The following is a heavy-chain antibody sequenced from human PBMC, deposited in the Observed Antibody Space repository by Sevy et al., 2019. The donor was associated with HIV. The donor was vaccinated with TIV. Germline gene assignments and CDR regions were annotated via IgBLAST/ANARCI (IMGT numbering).Heavy chain of an antibody. J-gene: IGHJ4*02. CDR3: AREGCTVPHDY. CDR2: FGFGGSTI. D-gene: IGHD2-8*02. V-gene: IGHV3-23*01. Sequence: GGSLRLSCAASGFTFSIYTMSWVRQAPGKGLEWVSTFGFGGSTIHYADSVKGRFTISTDNSKNTLYLQMNRLSADDTAVYYCAREGCTVPHDYWGQGTLVTVSS. CDR1: GFTFSIYT.